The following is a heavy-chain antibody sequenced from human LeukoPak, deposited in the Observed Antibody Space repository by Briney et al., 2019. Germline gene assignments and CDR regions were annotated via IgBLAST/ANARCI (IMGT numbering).Heavy chain of an antibody. CDR2: INHSGST. V-gene: IGHV4-34*01. Sequence: SETLSLTCAVYGGSFSGYYWSWIRQPPGKGLEWIGEINHSGSTNYNPSLKSRVTTSVDTSKNQFSLKLSSVTAADTAVYYCARGSYCSSTSCRTGDWFDPWGQGTLVTVSS. D-gene: IGHD2-2*01. CDR3: ARGSYCSSTSCRTGDWFDP. J-gene: IGHJ5*02. CDR1: GGSFSGYY.